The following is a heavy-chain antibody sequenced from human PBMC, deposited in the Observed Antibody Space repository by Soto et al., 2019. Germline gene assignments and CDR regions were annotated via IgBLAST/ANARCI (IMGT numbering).Heavy chain of an antibody. Sequence: GGSLRLSCAASGFTFSSYSMNWVRQAPGKGLEWVSYISSSSSTIYYADSVKGRFTISRDNAKNSLYLQMNSLRAEDTAVYYCARYDSSGYYWPYYYYGMDVWGQGTTVTVSS. CDR3: ARYDSSGYYWPYYYYGMDV. J-gene: IGHJ6*02. CDR1: GFTFSSYS. V-gene: IGHV3-48*04. D-gene: IGHD3-22*01. CDR2: ISSSSSTI.